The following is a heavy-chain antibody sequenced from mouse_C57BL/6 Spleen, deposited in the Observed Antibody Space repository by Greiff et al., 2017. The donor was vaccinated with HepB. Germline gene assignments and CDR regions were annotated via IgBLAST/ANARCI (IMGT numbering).Heavy chain of an antibody. CDR1: GFTFSDYG. J-gene: IGHJ3*01. CDR2: ISSGSSTI. V-gene: IGHV5-17*01. D-gene: IGHD1-1*01. Sequence: EVHLVESGGGLVKPGGSLKLSCAASGFTFSDYGMHWVRQAPEKGLEWVAYISSGSSTIYYADTVKGRFTISRDNAKNTLFLQMTSLRSEDTAMYYCARSYGSSPGLVAYWGQGTLVTVSA. CDR3: ARSYGSSPGLVAY.